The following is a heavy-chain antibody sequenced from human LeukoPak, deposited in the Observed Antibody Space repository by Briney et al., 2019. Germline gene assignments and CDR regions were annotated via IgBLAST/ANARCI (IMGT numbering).Heavy chain of an antibody. CDR3: ARGPRSGAGTESL. CDR2: INHSGST. J-gene: IGHJ2*01. V-gene: IGHV4-34*01. CDR1: GGSFSGYY. Sequence: SETLSLTCAVSGGSFSGYYWSWIRQPPGKGLEWIGEINHSGSTNYNPSLKSRVTISVDTSKNQFSLKLSSVTAADTAVYYCARGPRSGAGTESLWGRGTLVTVSS. D-gene: IGHD1-14*01.